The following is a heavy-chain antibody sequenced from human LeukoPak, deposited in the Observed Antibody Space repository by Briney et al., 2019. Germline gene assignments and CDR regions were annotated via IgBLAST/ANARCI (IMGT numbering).Heavy chain of an antibody. D-gene: IGHD2-15*01. V-gene: IGHV1-18*01. J-gene: IGHJ5*02. CDR1: GYTFTSYG. CDR3: ARVVRYCSGGSCYQNWFDP. Sequence: ASVKVSCKASGYTFTSYGISWVRQAPGQGLEWMGWTSAYNGNTNYAQKLQGRVTMTTDTSTSTAYMELRSLRSDDTAVYYCARVVRYCSGGSCYQNWFDPWGQGTLVTVSS. CDR2: TSAYNGNT.